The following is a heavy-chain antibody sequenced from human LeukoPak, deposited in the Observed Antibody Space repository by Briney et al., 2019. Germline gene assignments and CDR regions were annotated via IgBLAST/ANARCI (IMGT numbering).Heavy chain of an antibody. Sequence: SVKVSCKASGGTFSSYAIGWVRQAPGQGLEWMGGIIPIFGTANYAQKFQGRVTITADESTSTAYMELSSLRSEDTAVYYCARGYCSSTSCYTPFDYWGQGTLVTVSS. CDR3: ARGYCSSTSCYTPFDY. CDR2: IIPIFGTA. CDR1: GGTFSSYA. D-gene: IGHD2-2*02. V-gene: IGHV1-69*13. J-gene: IGHJ4*02.